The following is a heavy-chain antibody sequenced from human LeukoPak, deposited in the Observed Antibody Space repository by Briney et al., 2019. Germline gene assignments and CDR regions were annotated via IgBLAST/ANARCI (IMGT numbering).Heavy chain of an antibody. V-gene: IGHV4-61*05. D-gene: IGHD3-10*01. CDR2: IHASENT. Sequence: SETLSLTCTVSGGSISSSSYYWGWIRQPPGKGLEWIGRIHASENTNYNPSLKSRVTMSVDTSKSQFSLKLSSVTAADTAVYYCARGSNYYGSGSAYYYYMDVWGKGTTVTVSS. CDR3: ARGSNYYGSGSAYYYYMDV. CDR1: GGSISSSSYY. J-gene: IGHJ6*03.